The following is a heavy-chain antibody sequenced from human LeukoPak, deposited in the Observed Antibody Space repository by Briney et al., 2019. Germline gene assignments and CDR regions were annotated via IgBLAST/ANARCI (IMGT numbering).Heavy chain of an antibody. CDR1: GGAISSYY. Sequence: SETLSLTCTVSGGAISSYYWSWVRQPPGKGLEWMGYVAYSGGTYYNPSLKSRVTISVVTSKRKFSLKLTSATAADTAVYFCARGFDYWGQGTLVTVSS. J-gene: IGHJ4*02. CDR2: VAYSGGT. V-gene: IGHV4-59*01. CDR3: ARGFDY.